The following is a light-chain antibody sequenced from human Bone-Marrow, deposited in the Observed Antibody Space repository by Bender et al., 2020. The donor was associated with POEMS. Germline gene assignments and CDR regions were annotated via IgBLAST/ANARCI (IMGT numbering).Light chain of an antibody. Sequence: QSALTQPASVSGSPGQSITISCTGTSSDIGSYDLVSWYQHHPGKAPKLIIYEVTKRPSGVPDRFSGSKSGNTASLTVSGLQAEDEADYYCSSYAGRNNFGVFGGGTKLTVL. J-gene: IGLJ3*02. CDR1: SSDIGSYDL. CDR3: SSYAGRNNFGV. CDR2: EVT. V-gene: IGLV2-23*02.